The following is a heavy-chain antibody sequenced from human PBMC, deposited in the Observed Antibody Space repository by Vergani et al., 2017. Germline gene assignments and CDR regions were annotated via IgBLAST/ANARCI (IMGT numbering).Heavy chain of an antibody. J-gene: IGHJ6*02. V-gene: IGHV5-51*01. CDR2: IYPGDSDT. CDR3: ASGGDTAMTRSYYYGMDV. D-gene: IGHD5-18*01. CDR1: GYSFTSYW. Sequence: EVQLVQSGAEVKKPGESLKISCKGSGYSFTSYWFGWVRQMPGKGLEWMGIIYPGDSDTRYSPSFQGQVTISADKSISTAYRQWSSLKASDTAMYYCASGGDTAMTRSYYYGMDVWGQGTTVTVSS.